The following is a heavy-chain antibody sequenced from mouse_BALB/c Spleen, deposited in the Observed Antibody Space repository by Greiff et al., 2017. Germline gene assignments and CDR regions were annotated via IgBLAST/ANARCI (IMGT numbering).Heavy chain of an antibody. D-gene: IGHD3-2*02. CDR2: SYWDDDK. Sequence: VKLMESGPGLLQPSQTLSLSCSFSGFSLSTSGMVVCWLRQPAGLGREWLVHSYWDDDKRYNQSLKSRLAISKDTSRNHDFLKITSVDTAATATYYCARRPQDHYFDDWGQGTTVTVSS. CDR1: GFSLSTSGMV. J-gene: IGHJ2*01. CDR3: ARRPQDHYFDD. V-gene: IGHV8-12*01.